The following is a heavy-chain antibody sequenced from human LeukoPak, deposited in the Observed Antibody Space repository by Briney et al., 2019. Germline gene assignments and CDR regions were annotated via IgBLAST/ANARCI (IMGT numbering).Heavy chain of an antibody. J-gene: IGHJ4*02. D-gene: IGHD2-8*01. CDR3: ARGGDIVLMVYAPNYYFDY. V-gene: IGHV1-46*01. Sequence: ASVKVSCKASGYTFTSYYMHWVRQAPGQGLEWMGIINPSGGSTSYAQKFQGRVTMTRDTSISTAYMELSRLRSDDTAVYYCARGGDIVLMVYAPNYYFDYWGQGTLVTVSS. CDR1: GYTFTSYY. CDR2: INPSGGST.